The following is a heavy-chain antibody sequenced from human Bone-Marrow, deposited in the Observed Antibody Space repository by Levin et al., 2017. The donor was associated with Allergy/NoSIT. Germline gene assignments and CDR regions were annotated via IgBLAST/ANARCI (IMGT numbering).Heavy chain of an antibody. V-gene: IGHV4-59*01. CDR2: IYYSGST. J-gene: IGHJ4*02. CDR3: ARDTEGHSSGWYAEFDY. Sequence: SETLSLTCTVSGGSISSYYWSWIRQPPGKGLEWIGYIYYSGSTNYNPSLKSRVTISVDTSKNQFSLKLSSVTAADTAVYYCARDTEGHSSGWYAEFDYWGQGTLVTVSS. D-gene: IGHD6-19*01. CDR1: GGSISSYY.